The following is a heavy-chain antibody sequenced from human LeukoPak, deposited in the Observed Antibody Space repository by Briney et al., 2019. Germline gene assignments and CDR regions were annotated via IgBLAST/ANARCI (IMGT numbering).Heavy chain of an antibody. V-gene: IGHV3-23*01. CDR2: LSGSGANT. Sequence: GGSLRLSCAASGFTFSNCAMSWVREAPGKGLDWVSGLSGSGANTHYADSVKGRFTISRDNFKNTLYLQMNSLRAEDTGLYYCARHTSGNLQPFDYWGQGTLVTVSS. J-gene: IGHJ4*02. D-gene: IGHD3-22*01. CDR3: ARHTSGNLQPFDY. CDR1: GFTFSNCA.